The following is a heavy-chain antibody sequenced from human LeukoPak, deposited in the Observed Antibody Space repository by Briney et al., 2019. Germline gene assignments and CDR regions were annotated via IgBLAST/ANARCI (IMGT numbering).Heavy chain of an antibody. V-gene: IGHV4-34*01. CDR2: INHSGST. D-gene: IGHD3-3*01. J-gene: IGHJ4*02. CDR1: GGSFSGYY. CDR3: ARGSAYLRSTYYDFWSGYHPYYFDY. Sequence: SETLSLTCAVYGGSFSGYYWSWIRQPPGKGLEWIGEINHSGSTNYNPSLKSRVTISVDTSKNQFSLKLSSVTAADTAVYYCARGSAYLRSTYYDFWSGYHPYYFDYWGQGTLVTVSS.